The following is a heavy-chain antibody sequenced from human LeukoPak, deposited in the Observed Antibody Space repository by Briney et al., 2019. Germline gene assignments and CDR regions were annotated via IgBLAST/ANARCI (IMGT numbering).Heavy chain of an antibody. Sequence: GGSLRLSCAASGFTFSNAWMSWVRQAPGKGLEWVSAINSGGSTYYADSLKGRFTISRDNSKNTLYLQMNSLRADDTAVYYCAKDWPSEWQQLPDYDAFDIWGQGTMVTVSS. J-gene: IGHJ3*02. CDR1: GFTFSNAW. CDR3: AKDWPSEWQQLPDYDAFDI. D-gene: IGHD6-13*01. V-gene: IGHV3-23*01. CDR2: INSGGST.